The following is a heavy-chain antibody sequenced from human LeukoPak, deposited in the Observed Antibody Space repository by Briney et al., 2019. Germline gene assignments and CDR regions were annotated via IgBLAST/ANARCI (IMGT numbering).Heavy chain of an antibody. V-gene: IGHV4-30-2*01. CDR1: GGSISSGGYS. CDR3: ARGVYGDPLDY. Sequence: SETLSLTCAVSGGSISSGGYSWSWIRQPPGKGLEWIGYIYHSGSTYYNPSLKSRVTISVDRSKNQFSLKLSSVTAADTAVYYRARGVYGDPLDYWGQGTLVTVSS. J-gene: IGHJ4*02. D-gene: IGHD4-17*01. CDR2: IYHSGST.